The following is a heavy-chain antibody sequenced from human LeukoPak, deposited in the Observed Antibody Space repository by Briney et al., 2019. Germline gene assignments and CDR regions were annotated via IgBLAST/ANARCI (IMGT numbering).Heavy chain of an antibody. CDR3: ARRDYVWGSYGYFDY. D-gene: IGHD3-16*01. J-gene: IGHJ4*02. CDR2: IYYSGST. Sequence: SETLSLTCTVSGGSISSSSYYWGWIRQPPGKGLEWIGSIYYSGSTYYNPSLKSRVTISADTSKNQFSLKLSSVTAADTAVYYCARRDYVWGSYGYFDYWGQGTLVTVSS. CDR1: GGSISSSSYY. V-gene: IGHV4-39*01.